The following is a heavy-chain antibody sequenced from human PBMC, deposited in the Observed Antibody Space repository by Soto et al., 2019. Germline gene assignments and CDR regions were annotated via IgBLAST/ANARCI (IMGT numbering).Heavy chain of an antibody. CDR2: MYPGDSDT. CDR3: ARLPRDCNKTSCYYADH. D-gene: IGHD3-3*01. V-gene: IGHV5-51*01. CDR1: GYDFNTNW. J-gene: IGHJ4*02. Sequence: LGESLKISCRGSGYDFNTNWFGWVRQLPGRGLEWVGIMYPGDSDTRYNPSLQGHVTLSVDVTVSTAFLQWRSLETSDTGMYFCARLPRDCNKTSCYYADHWGQGTHVTVSS.